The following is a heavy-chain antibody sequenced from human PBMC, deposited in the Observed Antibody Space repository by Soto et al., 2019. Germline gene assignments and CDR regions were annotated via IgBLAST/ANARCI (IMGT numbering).Heavy chain of an antibody. V-gene: IGHV6-1*01. CDR2: TYYRSKWYN. CDR3: ARWGTGDEGYDNYGMDV. Sequence: PSQTLSRTCAISGDSVSSNSAAWNWIRQCPSRGLEWLGRTYYRSKWYNDYAVSVKSRITINPDTSKNQFSLQLNSVTAADTAVYYCARWGTGDEGYDNYGMDVWGQGTPVTVFS. CDR1: GDSVSSNSAA. J-gene: IGHJ6*02. D-gene: IGHD4-17*01.